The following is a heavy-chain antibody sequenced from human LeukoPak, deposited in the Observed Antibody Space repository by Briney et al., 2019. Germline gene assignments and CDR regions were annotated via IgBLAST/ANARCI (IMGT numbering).Heavy chain of an antibody. CDR3: ARQGPLGCSGGSCYSDY. V-gene: IGHV5-51*01. Sequence: EALKISCKGSGYSFTSYWIGCVGPMAPKGLPGMGIIYPGDSDTSYSPSSQGQVTFSADKSISTAYLQWSSLKASDTAMYYCARQGPLGCSGGSCYSDYWGQGTLVTVSS. CDR1: GYSFTSYW. J-gene: IGHJ4*02. D-gene: IGHD2-15*01. CDR2: IYPGDSDT.